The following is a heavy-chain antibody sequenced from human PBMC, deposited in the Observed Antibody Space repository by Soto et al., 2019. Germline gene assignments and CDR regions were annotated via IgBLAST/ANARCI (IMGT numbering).Heavy chain of an antibody. V-gene: IGHV3-21*01. CDR2: ISSSSSYI. Sequence: EVQLVESGGGLVKPGGSLRLSCAASGFTFSSYSMNWVRQAPGKGLEWVSSISSSSSYIYYADSVKGRFTISRDNAKNSLYLQMNSLRAEDTAVYYCARGEIGITGTTSPFDYWGQGTLVTVSS. CDR1: GFTFSSYS. CDR3: ARGEIGITGTTSPFDY. D-gene: IGHD1-20*01. J-gene: IGHJ4*02.